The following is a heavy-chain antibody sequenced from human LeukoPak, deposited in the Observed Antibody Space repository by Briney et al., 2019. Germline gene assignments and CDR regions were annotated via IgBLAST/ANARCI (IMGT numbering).Heavy chain of an antibody. D-gene: IGHD3-22*01. CDR2: IYDSGST. Sequence: SETLSLTCTVSGVSIRSSYYYWGWIRQPPGKGLEWIGSIYDSGSTYYNPSLKSRVTISVDTSKNQFSLKLSSVTAADTAVYYCARETYDSSGHYYDYWGQGTLVTVSS. CDR3: ARETYDSSGHYYDY. V-gene: IGHV4-39*07. CDR1: GVSIRSSYYY. J-gene: IGHJ4*02.